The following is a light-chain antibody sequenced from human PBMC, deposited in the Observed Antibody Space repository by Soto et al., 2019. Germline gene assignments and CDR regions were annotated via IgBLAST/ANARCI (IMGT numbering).Light chain of an antibody. V-gene: IGKV3-15*01. CDR2: GAS. J-gene: IGKJ1*01. Sequence: EIVMTQAPATLSVSPGEGATLSCRASQSISSNLAWYQQKPGQAPRLLIYGASTRATGIPARFSGSGSGTEFTLTISSLPSEDFAVYYCQQYNNWPPWTFGQGTKVDIK. CDR1: QSISSN. CDR3: QQYNNWPPWT.